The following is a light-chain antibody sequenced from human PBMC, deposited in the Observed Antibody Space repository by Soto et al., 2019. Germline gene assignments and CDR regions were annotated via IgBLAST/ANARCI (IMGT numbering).Light chain of an antibody. Sequence: QSAPTQPASVPGSPGQSITISCTGTSSNVGAYNYVSWFQQYPGKAPKLMIYDVSNRPSGVSNRFSGSKSGNTASLTISGLQAEDEADYYCCSYTSSSTYVFGTGTKLTVL. V-gene: IGLV2-14*01. CDR3: CSYTSSSTYV. CDR2: DVS. CDR1: SSNVGAYNY. J-gene: IGLJ1*01.